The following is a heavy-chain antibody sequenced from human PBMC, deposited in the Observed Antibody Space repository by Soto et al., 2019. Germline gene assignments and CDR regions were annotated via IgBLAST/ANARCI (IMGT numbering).Heavy chain of an antibody. J-gene: IGHJ4*02. V-gene: IGHV3-73*01. D-gene: IGHD6-19*01. Sequence: EVQLVESGGGLVQPGGSLKLSCAASGFTFSGSAMHWVRQASGKGLEWVGRIRSKANSYATSYAASVKGRFTISRDDSRITASLQMNSLKTEDTAVYYCTRHENSGLPHGGQGSLVTVSS. CDR1: GFTFSGSA. CDR2: IRSKANSYAT. CDR3: TRHENSGLPH.